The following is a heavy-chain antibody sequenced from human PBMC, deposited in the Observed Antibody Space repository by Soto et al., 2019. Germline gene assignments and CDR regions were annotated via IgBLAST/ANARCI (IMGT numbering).Heavy chain of an antibody. D-gene: IGHD3-10*01. Sequence: PSETLSLTCAVSGYSXSSNSHYWGWIRQPPGKGLEWIGSIYYSGNTYYNSSLKSRVTISVDTSQNQFSLKLSSVTAAATAVYFCARGITMVRGVIHTPYFDYWGQGTLVTVSS. CDR3: ARGITMVRGVIHTPYFDY. J-gene: IGHJ4*02. V-gene: IGHV4-39*01. CDR1: GYSXSSNSHY. CDR2: IYYSGNT.